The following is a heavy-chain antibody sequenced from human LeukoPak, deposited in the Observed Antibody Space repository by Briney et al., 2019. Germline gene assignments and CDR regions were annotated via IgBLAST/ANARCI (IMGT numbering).Heavy chain of an antibody. J-gene: IGHJ4*02. CDR1: GGSISSGNYY. CDR3: AREVIV. V-gene: IGHV4-30-4*01. CDR2: IYYSGST. Sequence: PSETLSLTCTVSGGSISSGNYYWSWSRQPPGKGLEWIGYIYYSGSTYYNPSLKSRLTISRDTSKNQYSLKLTSVTAADTAVYYCAREVIVWGQGTLVTVSS. D-gene: IGHD3-22*01.